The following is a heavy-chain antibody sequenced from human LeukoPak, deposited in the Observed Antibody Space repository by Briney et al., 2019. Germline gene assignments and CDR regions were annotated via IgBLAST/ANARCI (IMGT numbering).Heavy chain of an antibody. J-gene: IGHJ4*02. CDR3: ARDLTTSGGFDY. CDR2: ISYDGSNK. CDR1: GFTFSSYA. V-gene: IGHV3-30-3*01. Sequence: GRPLRLSCAASGFTFSSYAMHWVRQAPGKGLEWVAVISYDGSNKYYADSVKGRLTISRDNSKNTLYLQMNSLRAEDTAVYYCARDLTTSGGFDYWGQGTLVTVSS. D-gene: IGHD2-15*01.